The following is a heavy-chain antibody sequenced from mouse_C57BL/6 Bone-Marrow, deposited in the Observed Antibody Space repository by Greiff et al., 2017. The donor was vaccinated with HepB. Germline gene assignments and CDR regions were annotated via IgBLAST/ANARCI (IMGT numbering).Heavy chain of an antibody. Sequence: QVQLQQPGAELVKPGASVKMSCKASGYTFTSYWITWVKQRPGQGLEWIGDIYPGSGSTNYNEKFKSKATLTVDTSSSTAYMQLSSLTSEASAVYYCARGRGPYAMDYWGQGTSVTVSS. V-gene: IGHV1-55*01. CDR3: ARGRGPYAMDY. CDR2: IYPGSGST. J-gene: IGHJ4*01. D-gene: IGHD1-1*01. CDR1: GYTFTSYW.